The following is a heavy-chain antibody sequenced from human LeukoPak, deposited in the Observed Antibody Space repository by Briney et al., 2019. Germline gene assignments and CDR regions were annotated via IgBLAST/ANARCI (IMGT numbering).Heavy chain of an antibody. D-gene: IGHD6-13*01. V-gene: IGHV1-69*01. CDR1: GGTFSSYA. CDR3: ARGEQQLEGDWFDP. CDR2: IIPIFGTA. J-gene: IGHJ5*02. Sequence: SVKVSCKASGGTFSSYAISWVRQAPGQGLEWMGGIIPIFGTANYAQKFQGRVTITADESTSTAYMELSSLRSEDTAVYYCARGEQQLEGDWFDPWGQGTLVTVSS.